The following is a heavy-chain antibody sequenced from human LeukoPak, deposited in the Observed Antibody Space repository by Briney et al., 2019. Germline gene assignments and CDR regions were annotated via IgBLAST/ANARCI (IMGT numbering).Heavy chain of an antibody. Sequence: SETLSLTCTVSGGSISSNTYYWDWIRQPPGKGLECIGSIYYGGSTYYNPSLKSRVIISVDTSKNQFSLKLSSVTAADTAVYYCARHAALDTKRGWNNHNWFDPWGQGTLVTVSS. CDR3: ARHAALDTKRGWNNHNWFDP. V-gene: IGHV4-39*01. J-gene: IGHJ5*02. CDR1: GGSISSNTYY. D-gene: IGHD5-18*01. CDR2: IYYGGST.